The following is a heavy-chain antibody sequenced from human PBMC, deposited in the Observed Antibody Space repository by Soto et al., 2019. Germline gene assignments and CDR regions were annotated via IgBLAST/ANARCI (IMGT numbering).Heavy chain of an antibody. V-gene: IGHV1-3*01. CDR2: INAGNGNT. CDR3: AGVGARMVRGVIWRGMDV. CDR1: GYTFTSYA. J-gene: IGHJ6*02. Sequence: QVQLVQSGAEVKKPGASVKVSCKASGYTFTSYAMHWVRQAPGQRLEWMGWINAGNGNTKYSQKFQGRVTITRDTSASTAYMELSSLRSEDTAVYYCAGVGARMVRGVIWRGMDVWGQGTTVTVSS. D-gene: IGHD3-10*01.